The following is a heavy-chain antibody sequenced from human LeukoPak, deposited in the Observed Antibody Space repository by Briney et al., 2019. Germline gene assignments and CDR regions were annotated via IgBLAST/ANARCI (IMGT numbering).Heavy chain of an antibody. CDR3: ARGSGYSSPSGHDY. Sequence: SETLSLTCTVSGGSISSHYWSWIRQPPGKGLEWIGYIYYSGSTNYNPSLKSRVIISVDTSKNQFSLKLSSVTAADTAVYYCARGSGYSSPSGHDYWGQGTLVTVSS. V-gene: IGHV4-59*11. CDR1: GGSISSHY. J-gene: IGHJ4*02. CDR2: IYYSGST. D-gene: IGHD6-13*01.